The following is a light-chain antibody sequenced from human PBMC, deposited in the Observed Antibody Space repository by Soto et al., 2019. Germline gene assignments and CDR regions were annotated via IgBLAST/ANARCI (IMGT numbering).Light chain of an antibody. CDR3: SSYTSSSTLYV. CDR2: DVS. V-gene: IGLV2-8*01. J-gene: IGLJ1*01. CDR1: TSDVGAYNY. Sequence: QSVLTQPPSASGSPGQSVTISCTGTTSDVGAYNYVSWYQQYPGKAPKLMIYDVSQRPSGVPDRFSGSKSGNTASLTVSGLQAEDEADYYCSSYTSSSTLYVFGTGTKVTVL.